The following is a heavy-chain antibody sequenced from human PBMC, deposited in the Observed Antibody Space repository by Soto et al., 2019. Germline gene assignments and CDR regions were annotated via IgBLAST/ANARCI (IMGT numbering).Heavy chain of an antibody. Sequence: EVQLLESGGGLVQPGGSLRLSCAASAFTFSTYAMTWVRQAPGKGLEWVSSISGNGFSTYYADSVKGRFTISRDNFKNMLHLQMNSLRAEDTAIYYWAKGGIAELGAVDFWGQGTLLTVSS. CDR2: ISGNGFST. V-gene: IGHV3-23*01. D-gene: IGHD6-13*01. CDR3: AKGGIAELGAVDF. CDR1: AFTFSTYA. J-gene: IGHJ4*02.